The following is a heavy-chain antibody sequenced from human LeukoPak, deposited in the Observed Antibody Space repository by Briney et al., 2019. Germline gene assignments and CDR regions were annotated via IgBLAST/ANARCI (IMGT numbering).Heavy chain of an antibody. CDR1: GITFSNYE. Sequence: QSGGSLRLSCAASGITFSNYEMNWVRQAPGKGLEWLSFIGTTGSTVYYADSVKGRFTISRDNAKSSLSLQMNSLRAEDTAIYYCARATPDPVAGLNCFDSWGQGTLVSVSS. J-gene: IGHJ5*01. D-gene: IGHD2-15*01. V-gene: IGHV3-48*03. CDR2: IGTTGSTV. CDR3: ARATPDPVAGLNCFDS.